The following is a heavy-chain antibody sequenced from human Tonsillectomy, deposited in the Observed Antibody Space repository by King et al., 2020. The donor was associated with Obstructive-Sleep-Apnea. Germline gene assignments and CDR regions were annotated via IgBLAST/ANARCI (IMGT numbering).Heavy chain of an antibody. CDR3: ARDVDYDFWSGYFTHTGYYYYGMDV. CDR2: ISYDGSNK. CDR1: GFTFSSYA. D-gene: IGHD3-3*01. Sequence: VQLVESGGGVVQPGRSLRLSCAASGFTFSSYAMHGVRQAPGKGLECVAVISYDGSNKYYADSVKGRLTISRDNSKNTLYLQMNSLRAEDTAVYYCARDVDYDFWSGYFTHTGYYYYGMDVWGQGTTVTVSS. J-gene: IGHJ6*02. V-gene: IGHV3-30*04.